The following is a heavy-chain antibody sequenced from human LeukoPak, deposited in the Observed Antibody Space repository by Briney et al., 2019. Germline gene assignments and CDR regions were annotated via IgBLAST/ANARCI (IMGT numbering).Heavy chain of an antibody. CDR2: ISPNSGGT. J-gene: IGHJ6*02. CDR3: AIELYYYYGMDV. V-gene: IGHV1-2*02. Sequence: GSSVTVSCQPSLYTLTHYYMHLVRLAPGHALEGIGWISPNSGGTNYAQKFQGRVTMTRDTSISTAYMELSRLRSDDTAGYYCAIELYYYYGMDVWGQGTTVTVSS. CDR1: LYTLTHYY.